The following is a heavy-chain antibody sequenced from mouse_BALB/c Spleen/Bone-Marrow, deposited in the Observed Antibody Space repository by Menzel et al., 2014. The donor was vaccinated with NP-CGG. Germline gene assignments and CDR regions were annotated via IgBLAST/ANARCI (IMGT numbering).Heavy chain of an antibody. D-gene: IGHD2-1*01. CDR2: ISSGSSTI. CDR1: GFTFSSFG. Sequence: EVKLMESGGGLVQPGGSRKLSCAASGFTFSSFGMHWVRQAPEKGLEWVAYISSGSSTIYYADTVKGRFTISRDNPKNTLFLQMTSLRSEGTAMYYCARGGNYAWFAYWGQGTLVTVSA. V-gene: IGHV5-17*02. CDR3: ARGGNYAWFAY. J-gene: IGHJ3*01.